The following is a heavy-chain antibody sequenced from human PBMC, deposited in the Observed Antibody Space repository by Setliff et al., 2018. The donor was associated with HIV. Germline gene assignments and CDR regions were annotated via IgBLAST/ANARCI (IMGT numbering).Heavy chain of an antibody. CDR2: ISSSGTT. Sequence: SETLSLPCVVSDDSFSNYDWTWIRQSPGKALEWIGYISSSGTTNYNPSLRSRVTISMETSNTRFSLWLRSATAADTATSFCSRLGRAIDDGGSSLRLDFWGQGMLVTVSS. D-gene: IGHD2-21*01. CDR1: DDSFSNYD. J-gene: IGHJ4*02. CDR3: SRLGRAIDDGGSSLRLDF. V-gene: IGHV4-4*09.